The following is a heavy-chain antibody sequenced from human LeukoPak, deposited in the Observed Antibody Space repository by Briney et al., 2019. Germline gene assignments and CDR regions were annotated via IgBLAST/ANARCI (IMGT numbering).Heavy chain of an antibody. CDR3: ASITMIVDY. CDR2: IYYSGST. D-gene: IGHD3-22*01. CDR1: GGSMSSSGYY. V-gene: IGHV4-39*01. Sequence: SETLSLTCTVSGGSMSSSGYYWAWIRQPPGKGLEWIGSIYYSGSTYYNPSLKSRVTISVDTSKNQFSLKLSSVTAADTAVYYCASITMIVDYWGQGTLVTVSS. J-gene: IGHJ4*02.